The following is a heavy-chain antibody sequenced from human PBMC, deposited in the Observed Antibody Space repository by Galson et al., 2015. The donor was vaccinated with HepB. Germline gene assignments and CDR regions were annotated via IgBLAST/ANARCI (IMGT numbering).Heavy chain of an antibody. Sequence: ETLSLTCTVSGGSISSVYWWNWVRQSPGKGLEWIGEIFHSGSTTYNPSLKSRVTISVDTSKNQFSLKLASVTAADTAVFYCARKDAASGTPGAFHIWGQGTTVTVSS. CDR1: GGSISSVYW. CDR2: IFHSGST. V-gene: IGHV4-4*02. CDR3: ARKDAASGTPGAFHI. J-gene: IGHJ3*02. D-gene: IGHD6-13*01.